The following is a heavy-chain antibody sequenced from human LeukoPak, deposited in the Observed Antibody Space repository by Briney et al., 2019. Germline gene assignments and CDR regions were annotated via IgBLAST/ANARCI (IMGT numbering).Heavy chain of an antibody. J-gene: IGHJ3*02. CDR2: IYYSGST. D-gene: IGHD2-2*02. V-gene: IGHV4-59*01. CDR1: GGSISSYY. Sequence: SETLSLTCTVSGGSISSYYWSWIRQPPGKGLEWIGYIYYSGSTNYNPSLKSRVTISVDTSKNQFSLKLSSVTAADTAVYYCARRYCSSTSCYKGNAFDIWGQGTMVTVSS. CDR3: ARRYCSSTSCYKGNAFDI.